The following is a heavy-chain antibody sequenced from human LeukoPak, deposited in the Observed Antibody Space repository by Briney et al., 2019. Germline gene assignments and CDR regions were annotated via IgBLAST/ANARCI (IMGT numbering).Heavy chain of an antibody. CDR1: GYIFTGYY. J-gene: IGHJ4*02. D-gene: IGHD2-2*01. V-gene: IGHV1-2*06. Sequence: ASVKVSCKASGYIFTGYYMHWVRQAPGQGLEWVGRINPNSGGTNYAQKFQGRVTMTRDTSISTAYMELSRLRSDDTAVYYCARGVVVVPAAADYWGQGTLVTVSS. CDR2: INPNSGGT. CDR3: ARGVVVVPAAADY.